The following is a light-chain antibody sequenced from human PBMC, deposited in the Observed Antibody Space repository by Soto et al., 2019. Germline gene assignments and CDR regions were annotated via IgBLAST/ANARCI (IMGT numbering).Light chain of an antibody. CDR1: QSVSSSY. V-gene: IGKV3-20*01. CDR2: GAS. CDR3: QQYGSSPT. J-gene: IGKJ1*01. Sequence: EIVLTQSPGTLSLSPGERATLSCRASQSVSSSYLAWYQQKPGQAPRLLIYGASSRATCIPERFSGSGSGTDFTLTISRLEPEDFAVYYCQQYGSSPTFGKGTKVEIK.